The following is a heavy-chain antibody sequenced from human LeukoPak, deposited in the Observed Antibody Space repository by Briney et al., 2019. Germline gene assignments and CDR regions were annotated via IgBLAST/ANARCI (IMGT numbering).Heavy chain of an antibody. J-gene: IGHJ1*01. CDR2: IDYRGST. V-gene: IGHV4-59*08. CDR1: GGSMNNYF. CDR3: ARFPRGTQPPDYCQN. Sequence: SEALSLTCTVPGGSMNNYFWSWIRQPLGKGMDYIGSIDYRGSTKYNPSLKSRVTISVDTSKNQFSLKLSSVTVANTAVYFCARFPRGTQPPDYCQNWGQGTLVTVSS. D-gene: IGHD1-1*01.